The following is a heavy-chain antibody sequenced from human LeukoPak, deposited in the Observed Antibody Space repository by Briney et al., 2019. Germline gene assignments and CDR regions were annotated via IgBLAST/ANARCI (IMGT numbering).Heavy chain of an antibody. CDR3: ARVDADGYNYLDY. D-gene: IGHD5-24*01. CDR1: GGSLSGYY. CDR2: INHSGST. J-gene: IGHJ4*02. V-gene: IGHV4-34*01. Sequence: PSGTLSLTCAVYGGSLSGYYWSWIRQPPGKGLEWIGEINHSGSTNYNPSLKSRVTISVDTSKNQFSLKLSSVTAADTAVYYCARVDADGYNYLDYWGQGTLVTVSS.